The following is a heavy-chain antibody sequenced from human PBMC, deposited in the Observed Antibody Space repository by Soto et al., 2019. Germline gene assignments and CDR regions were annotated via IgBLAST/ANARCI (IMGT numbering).Heavy chain of an antibody. CDR1: GYMFTSYG. D-gene: IGHD3-10*01. CDR3: VRDLDGSGSYYTDY. CDR2: ISAYNGNI. V-gene: IGHV1-18*01. J-gene: IGHJ4*02. Sequence: ASVKVSCKASGYMFTSYGINWVRQAPGQGLEWMGWISAYNGNIKYAQNFQGRVTMTTDTSASTAYMEMRSLRSDDTAVYYCVRDLDGSGSYYTDYWGPGTLVTVSS.